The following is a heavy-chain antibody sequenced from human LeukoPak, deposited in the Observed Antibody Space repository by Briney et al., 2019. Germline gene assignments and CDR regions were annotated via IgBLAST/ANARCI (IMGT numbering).Heavy chain of an antibody. CDR2: INTGNGNT. Sequence: EASVKVSRKASGYTFTNYAMHWVRQAPGQRLEWMGWINTGNGNTKYSQEFQGRVTITRDTSANTAYMELSSLRSEDMAVYYCARAVKYRSGPLTDLLPYYFDYWGQGTLVTVSS. V-gene: IGHV1-3*03. CDR1: GYTFTNYA. J-gene: IGHJ4*02. D-gene: IGHD6-19*01. CDR3: ARAVKYRSGPLTDLLPYYFDY.